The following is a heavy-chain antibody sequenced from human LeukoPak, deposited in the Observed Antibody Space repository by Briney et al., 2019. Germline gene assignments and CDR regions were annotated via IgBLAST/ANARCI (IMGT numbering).Heavy chain of an antibody. D-gene: IGHD4-23*01. J-gene: IGHJ6*03. V-gene: IGHV1-69*01. CDR3: ARTYYGGNKRYYYYYYMDV. Sequence: GSSVKVSCTASGGTFSSYAISWVRQAPGQGLEWMGGIIPIFGTSNYAQKFQGRVTITADESTSTAYMELSSLRSEDTAVYYCARTYYGGNKRYYYYYYMDVWGKGTTVTVSS. CDR1: GGTFSSYA. CDR2: IIPIFGTS.